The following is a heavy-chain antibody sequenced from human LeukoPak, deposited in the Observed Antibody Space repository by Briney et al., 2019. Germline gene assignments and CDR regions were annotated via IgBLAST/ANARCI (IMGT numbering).Heavy chain of an antibody. Sequence: SETLSRTCAVYGGSFSGYYWSWIRQPPGKGLEWIGYIYYSGSTNYNPSLKSRVTISVDTSKNQFSLKLSSVTAADTAVYYCARRYYDSSGYYSSGYFAYWGQGTLVTVSS. J-gene: IGHJ4*03. CDR2: IYYSGST. D-gene: IGHD3-22*01. CDR1: GGSFSGYY. CDR3: ARRYYDSSGYYSSGYFAY. V-gene: IGHV4-59*08.